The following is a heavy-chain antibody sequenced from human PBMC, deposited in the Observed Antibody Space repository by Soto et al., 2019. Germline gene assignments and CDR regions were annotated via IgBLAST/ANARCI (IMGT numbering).Heavy chain of an antibody. V-gene: IGHV4-61*05. CDR3: AVATVYRLDY. J-gene: IGHJ4*02. CDR2: MHHSGRA. Sequence: SETLSLTCTVSGGSISSSSYYWGWIRQAPGKGLEWIGEMHHSGRANHNPSLKSRVTMSVDKSRNQFSLSLSSLTAADTAVYFCAVATVYRLDYWGQGTLVTVSS. CDR1: GGSISSSSYY. D-gene: IGHD5-12*01.